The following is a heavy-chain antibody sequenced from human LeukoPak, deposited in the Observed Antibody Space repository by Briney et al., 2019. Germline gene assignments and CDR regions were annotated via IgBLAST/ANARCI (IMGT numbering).Heavy chain of an antibody. Sequence: GGSLRLSCAASGFIFSSYAMHWVRQAPGKGLEWVAVISYDGSNKYYADSVKGRFTISRDNSKNTLYLQMNSLRAEDTAVYYCAKMLYSRSSEALYSSYYGMYVWGQGTTVTVSS. CDR2: ISYDGSNK. V-gene: IGHV3-30*18. D-gene: IGHD6-6*01. CDR1: GFIFSSYA. J-gene: IGHJ6*02. CDR3: AKMLYSRSSEALYSSYYGMYV.